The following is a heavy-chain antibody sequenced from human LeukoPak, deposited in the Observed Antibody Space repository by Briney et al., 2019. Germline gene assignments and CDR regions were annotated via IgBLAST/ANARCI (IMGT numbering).Heavy chain of an antibody. CDR1: GGTFSSYA. CDR3: ARGALGYCSSTSCYEYYYYGMDV. D-gene: IGHD2-2*01. J-gene: IGHJ6*02. Sequence: GASVKVSCKASGGTFSSYAISWVRQAPGQGLEWMGGIIPIFGTANYAQKFQGRVTITADEFTSTAYMELSSLRSEDTAVYYCARGALGYCSSTSCYEYYYYGMDVWGQGTTVTVSS. V-gene: IGHV1-69*13. CDR2: IIPIFGTA.